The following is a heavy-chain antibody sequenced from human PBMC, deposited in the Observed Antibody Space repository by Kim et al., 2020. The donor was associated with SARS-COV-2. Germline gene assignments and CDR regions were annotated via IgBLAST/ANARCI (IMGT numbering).Heavy chain of an antibody. Sequence: NYNPTLKSRVTISVDTSKNQFSLKLSSVTAADTAVYYCARGDDFWSGYTLWAKGTLVTVSS. CDR3: ARGDDFWSGYTL. D-gene: IGHD3-3*01. V-gene: IGHV4-34*01. J-gene: IGHJ4*02.